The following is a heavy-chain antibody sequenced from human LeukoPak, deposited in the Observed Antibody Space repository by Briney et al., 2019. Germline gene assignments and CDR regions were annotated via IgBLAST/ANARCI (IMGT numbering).Heavy chain of an antibody. Sequence: ASVKVSCKASGYTFTSYGISWVRQAPGQGLEWMGWISAYNGNTNYAQKLQGRVTMTTDTSTSTAYMELRSLRSDDTAVYYCATYCSGGSCYPLDYWGQGTLVTVSS. V-gene: IGHV1-18*01. D-gene: IGHD2-15*01. CDR1: GYTFTSYG. CDR3: ATYCSGGSCYPLDY. J-gene: IGHJ4*02. CDR2: ISAYNGNT.